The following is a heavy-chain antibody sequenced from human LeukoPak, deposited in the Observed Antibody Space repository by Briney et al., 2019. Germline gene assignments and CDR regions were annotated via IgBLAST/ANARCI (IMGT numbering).Heavy chain of an antibody. V-gene: IGHV4-38-2*02. Sequence: PSETLSLTCTVSDYSLSSDYFWGWIRQPPGKGLEWIGEINHSGSTNYNPSLKSRVTISVDTSKNQFSLKLSSVTAADTAVYYCASGQQLVDAFDIWGQGTMVTVSS. CDR2: INHSGST. CDR3: ASGQQLVDAFDI. D-gene: IGHD6-13*01. J-gene: IGHJ3*02. CDR1: DYSLSSDYF.